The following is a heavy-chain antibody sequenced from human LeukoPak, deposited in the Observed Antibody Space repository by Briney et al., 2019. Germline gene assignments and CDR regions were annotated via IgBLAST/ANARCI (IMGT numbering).Heavy chain of an antibody. CDR2: ISSSGSTI. V-gene: IGHV3-48*04. CDR1: GFTFSSYW. Sequence: GGSLRLSCAASGFTFSSYWMNWVRQAPGKGLEWVSYISSSGSTIYYADSVKGRFTISRDNAKNSPYLQMNSLRAEDTAVYYCARGDYGDPRWYFDLWGRGTLVTVSS. CDR3: ARGDYGDPRWYFDL. D-gene: IGHD4-17*01. J-gene: IGHJ2*01.